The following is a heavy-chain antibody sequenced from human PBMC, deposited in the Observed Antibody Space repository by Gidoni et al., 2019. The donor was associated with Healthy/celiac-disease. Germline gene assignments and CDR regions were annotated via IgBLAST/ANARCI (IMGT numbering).Heavy chain of an antibody. CDR2: FDPEDGET. CDR3: ATDLICSSPSCPVYY. J-gene: IGHJ4*02. D-gene: IGHD2-2*01. Sequence: QVQLVQSGAEVKKPGASVKVSCKVSGYTLTELSMHWVSQAPGKGLAWMGGFDPEDGETIYAQKFQGRVTMTEDTSTDTAYMVLSSLRSEDTAVYYCATDLICSSPSCPVYYWGQGTLVTVSS. CDR1: GYTLTELS. V-gene: IGHV1-24*01.